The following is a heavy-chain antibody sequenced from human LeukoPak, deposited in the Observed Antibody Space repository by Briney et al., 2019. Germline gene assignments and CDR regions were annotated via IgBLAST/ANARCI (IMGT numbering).Heavy chain of an antibody. CDR2: IIPIFGTA. J-gene: IGHJ4*02. CDR3: ASFLSSGYYDDY. D-gene: IGHD3-22*01. Sequence: SVKVSCKASGGTFSSYEISWVRQAPGQGFEWMGGIIPIFGTANYAQKFQGRVTITADESTSTAYMELSSLRSEDTAVYYCASFLSSGYYDDYWGQGTLVTVSS. V-gene: IGHV1-69*01. CDR1: GGTFSSYE.